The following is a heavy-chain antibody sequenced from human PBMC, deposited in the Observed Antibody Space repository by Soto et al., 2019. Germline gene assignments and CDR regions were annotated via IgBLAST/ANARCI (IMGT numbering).Heavy chain of an antibody. Sequence: GGSLRLSCAASGFTFSNYGMHWVRQASGKGLVWVAVIWYDGSNTYYANSVKGRFTISRDNSKNTLYLQMNSLRAEDTAVYFCARDLDSFYSNFYYYYGMDVWGQGTTVTVSS. CDR1: GFTFSNYG. D-gene: IGHD4-4*01. CDR2: IWYDGSNT. CDR3: ARDLDSFYSNFYYYYGMDV. J-gene: IGHJ6*02. V-gene: IGHV3-33*01.